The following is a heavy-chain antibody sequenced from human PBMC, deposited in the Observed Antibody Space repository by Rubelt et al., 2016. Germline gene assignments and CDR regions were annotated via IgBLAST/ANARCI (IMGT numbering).Heavy chain of an antibody. J-gene: IGHJ5*02. CDR2: IYSTGST. CDR3: TREPGGSGFDP. V-gene: IGHV4-59*12. CDR1: GGSISSYY. Sequence: QVQLQESGPGLVKPSETLSLTCTVSGGSISSYYWSWIRQPPGKGLEWIGYIYSTGSTTYNPSLKSRVAISVDTSKTQFSLKLTSVATADTAVYYCTREPGGSGFDPSGQGTLVTVSS. D-gene: IGHD3-10*01.